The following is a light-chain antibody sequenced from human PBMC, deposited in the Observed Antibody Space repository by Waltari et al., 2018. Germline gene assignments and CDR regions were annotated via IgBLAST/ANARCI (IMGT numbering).Light chain of an antibody. V-gene: IGKV3-11*01. CDR3: QQRTNWPS. Sequence: IVLTQSPATLSLSPGESATPSCRASQGISSFLAWYQQKPGQAPRLLVYDASNRATGIPARFSGSGSGADFTLTISSLEPEDFAVYYCQQRTNWPSFGGGTRVELK. CDR1: QGISSF. CDR2: DAS. J-gene: IGKJ4*01.